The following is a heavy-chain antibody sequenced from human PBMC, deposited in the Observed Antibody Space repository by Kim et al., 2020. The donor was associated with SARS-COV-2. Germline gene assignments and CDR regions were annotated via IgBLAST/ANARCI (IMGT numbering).Heavy chain of an antibody. CDR3: AREGAEGMVRGAIRFYNWFDP. Sequence: SVKVSCKASGGTFSSYAISWVRQAPGQGLEWMGGIIPIFGTANYAQKFQGRVTITADESTSTAYMELSSLRSEDTAVYYCAREGAEGMVRGAIRFYNWFDPWGQGTLVTVSS. CDR1: GGTFSSYA. CDR2: IIPIFGTA. J-gene: IGHJ5*02. V-gene: IGHV1-69*13. D-gene: IGHD3-10*01.